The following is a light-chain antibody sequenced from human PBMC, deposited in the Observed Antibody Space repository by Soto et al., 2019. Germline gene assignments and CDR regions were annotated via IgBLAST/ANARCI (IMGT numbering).Light chain of an antibody. J-gene: IGKJ1*01. CDR3: QQYNSDLWT. V-gene: IGKV1-5*01. Sequence: DIQMSQSPSTLSASVGDRVTITCRASQSIRTWLAWFQQKPGKAPKLLISDASSLVSGVPSRFSGRGSRTEFTLTISSLQPDDFATYYCQQYNSDLWTFGQGTKIEI. CDR2: DAS. CDR1: QSIRTW.